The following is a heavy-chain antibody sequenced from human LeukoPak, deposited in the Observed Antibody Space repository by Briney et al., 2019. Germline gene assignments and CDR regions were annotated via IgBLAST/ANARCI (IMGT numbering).Heavy chain of an antibody. CDR1: GGSISSSAYY. J-gene: IGHJ4*02. V-gene: IGHV4-39*01. CDR2: ISYSGST. Sequence: SETLSLTCTVSGGSISSSAYYWGWIRQPPGKGLEWIGSISYSGSTYQNPSLKSRVTISVDTSKNRFCLKLISVTAADTAVYYCATYSGTFYLQFDYWGQGTLVTVSS. CDR3: ATYSGTFYLQFDY. D-gene: IGHD1-26*01.